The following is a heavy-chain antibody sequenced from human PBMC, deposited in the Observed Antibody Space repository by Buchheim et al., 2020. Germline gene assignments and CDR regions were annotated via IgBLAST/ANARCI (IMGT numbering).Heavy chain of an antibody. V-gene: IGHV1-69*04. CDR3: VWGYGGNPFDY. CDR2: IITILGIA. J-gene: IGHJ4*02. D-gene: IGHD4-23*01. CDR1: GGTFGSYA. Sequence: QVQLVQSGAEVKKPGSSVKVSCKASGGTFGSYAISWVRQAPGQGLEWMGRIITILGIANYAQKFQGRVTLNADKSTSTAYMELSSLRSEDTAVYYCVWGYGGNPFDYWGQGTL.